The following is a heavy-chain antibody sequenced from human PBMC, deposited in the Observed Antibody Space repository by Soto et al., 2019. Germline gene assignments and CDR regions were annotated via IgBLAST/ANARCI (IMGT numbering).Heavy chain of an antibody. CDR3: ARDRRIVVVPAATNDY. D-gene: IGHD2-2*01. CDR2: INPNSGGT. J-gene: IGHJ4*02. CDR1: GYTFTGYY. V-gene: IGHV1-2*02. Sequence: ASVKVSCKASGYTFTGYYMHWVRQAPGQGLEWMGWINPNSGGTNYAQKFQGRVAMTRDTSISTAYMEPSRLRSDDTAVYYCARDRRIVVVPAATNDYWGQGTLVTVSS.